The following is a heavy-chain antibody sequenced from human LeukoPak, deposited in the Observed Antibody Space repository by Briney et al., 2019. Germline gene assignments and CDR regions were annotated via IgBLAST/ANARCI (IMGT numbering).Heavy chain of an antibody. CDR3: ARGLPNYYGMDV. J-gene: IGHJ6*02. CDR2: ISDEGNTK. Sequence: GGSLRLSCVVSGFTFSNFAMQWVRQAPGKGLEWVAVISDEGNTKIYADSVKDRVTISRDNSKNTMNLQMNSLRTEDTAVYYCARGLPNYYGMDVWGQGATVTVSS. V-gene: IGHV3-30-3*01. CDR1: GFTFSNFA.